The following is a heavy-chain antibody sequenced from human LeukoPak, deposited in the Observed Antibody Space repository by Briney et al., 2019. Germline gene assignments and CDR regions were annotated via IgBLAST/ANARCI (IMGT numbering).Heavy chain of an antibody. J-gene: IGHJ4*02. Sequence: SETLSLTCTVSGGSIINYYWNWIRQPPGKGLEWIGYFYYSGSANYNPSLKSRVTISIDVSKNQFSLNLSSVTAADTAVYYCASSASIAAWGVDYWGQGTLVTVSS. CDR1: GGSIINYY. CDR3: ASSASIAAWGVDY. CDR2: FYYSGSA. V-gene: IGHV4-59*01. D-gene: IGHD6-6*01.